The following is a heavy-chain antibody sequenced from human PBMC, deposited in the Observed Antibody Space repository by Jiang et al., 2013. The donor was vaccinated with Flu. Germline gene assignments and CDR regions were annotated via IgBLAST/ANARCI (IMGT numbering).Heavy chain of an antibody. J-gene: IGHJ6*03. D-gene: IGHD1-26*01. Sequence: GAEVKKPGASVKVSCKTSGYSFPNYYIHWVRLAPGRGLEWMGYVNPNSGGTNYAQKFQGRVTVTSDTSITTAYMTLSGLRFDDTAIYYCVKEFDSGRYTRYYQYMGVWGNGTTVTVSS. V-gene: IGHV1-2*02. CDR1: GYSFPNYY. CDR3: VKEFDSGRYTRYYQYMGV. CDR2: VNPNSGGT.